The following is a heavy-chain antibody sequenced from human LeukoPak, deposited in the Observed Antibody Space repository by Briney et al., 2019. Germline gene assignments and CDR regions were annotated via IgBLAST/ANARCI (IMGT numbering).Heavy chain of an antibody. CDR1: GFTFSSYE. CDR2: ISSSSSTI. J-gene: IGHJ4*02. D-gene: IGHD3-22*01. V-gene: IGHV3-48*01. Sequence: GGSLRLSCAASGFTFSSYEMNWVRQAPGKGLEWVSYISSSSSTIYYADSVKGRFTISRDNAKNSLYLQMNSLRAEDTAVYYCARVLHKRNYDSSVYYGYWGQGTLVTVSS. CDR3: ARVLHKRNYDSSVYYGY.